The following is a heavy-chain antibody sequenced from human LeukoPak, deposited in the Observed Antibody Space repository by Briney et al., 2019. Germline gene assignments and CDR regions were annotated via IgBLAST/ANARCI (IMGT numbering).Heavy chain of an antibody. D-gene: IGHD3-22*01. CDR3: ARSNYYDSSGYRPFDY. CDR1: GGSISSGDYY. J-gene: IGHJ4*02. V-gene: IGHV4-30-4*01. CDR2: IYYSGST. Sequence: KPSQTLSLTCTVSGGSISSGDYYWSWIRQPPGKGLEWIGYIYYSGSTYYNPSLKSRVTISVDTSKNQFSLKLSSVTAADTAVYYCARSNYYDSSGYRPFDYWGQGTLVTVSS.